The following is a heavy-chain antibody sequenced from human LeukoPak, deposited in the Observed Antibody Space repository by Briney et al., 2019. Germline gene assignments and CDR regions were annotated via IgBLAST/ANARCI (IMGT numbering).Heavy chain of an antibody. Sequence: SETLSLTCTVSGVSFSSFQWSWIRQSPVKGLEWIGNIHMTGRTDYNPSLKSRVTISMDTSKSQFSLLLTSVSAADTAIYFCATSQDAKVAPFDLLGQGILVTVSS. CDR2: IHMTGRT. CDR1: GVSFSSFQ. J-gene: IGHJ4*02. V-gene: IGHV4-4*09. CDR3: ATSQDAKVAPFDL. D-gene: IGHD2-8*01.